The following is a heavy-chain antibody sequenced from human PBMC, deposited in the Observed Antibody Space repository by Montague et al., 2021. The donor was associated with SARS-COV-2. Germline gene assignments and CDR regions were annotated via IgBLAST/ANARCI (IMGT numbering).Heavy chain of an antibody. CDR3: ARERWAVGVSFDY. Sequence: CAISGDSVSSNSATWHWIRQSPSIGLEWLRRTYYRSRWSNDYAVSVRSRIIINPDTSTNQFSLQLSSVTPEDTAVYFCARERWAVGVSFDYWGQGTLVTVSS. D-gene: IGHD1-26*01. CDR2: TYYRSRWSN. CDR1: GDSVSSNSAT. V-gene: IGHV6-1*01. J-gene: IGHJ4*02.